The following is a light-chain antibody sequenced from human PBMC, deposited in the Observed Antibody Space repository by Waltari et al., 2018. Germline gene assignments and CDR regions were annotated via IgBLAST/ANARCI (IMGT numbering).Light chain of an antibody. CDR3: YSAADNAVGV. CDR1: IWAQKY. CDR2: KDN. Sequence: SYDLTQPSSLSVSPGQPARITCSRDIWAQKYGRWFQQKPGQAPVQVIYKDNERPSGIPERFSGSSSGTTVTLTISGAHVDDEADYYCYSAADNAVGVFGGGTKLTV. V-gene: IGLV3-27*01. J-gene: IGLJ3*02.